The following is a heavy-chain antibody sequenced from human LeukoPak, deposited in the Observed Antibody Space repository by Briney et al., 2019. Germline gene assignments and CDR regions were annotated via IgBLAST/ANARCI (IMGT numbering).Heavy chain of an antibody. D-gene: IGHD3-16*01. V-gene: IGHV1-18*01. CDR3: ARDGGLYDYVWGSYFDY. J-gene: IGHJ4*02. CDR1: GYTLTNYG. CDR2: ISPYNGNT. Sequence: ASVKVSCKASGYTLTNYGITWVRQAPGQGLEWMGWISPYNGNTNYAQKLQGRVTLTTDTSTRTAYKELRSLRSDDTAVYYCARDGGLYDYVWGSYFDYWGQGTLVTVSS.